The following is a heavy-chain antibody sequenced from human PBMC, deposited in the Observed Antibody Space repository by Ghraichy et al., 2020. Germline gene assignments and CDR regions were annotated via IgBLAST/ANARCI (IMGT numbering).Heavy chain of an antibody. CDR3: AKDVLTGRQQLVLAY. J-gene: IGHJ4*02. V-gene: IGHV3-23*01. CDR2: ISGSGGST. Sequence: GGSLRLSCAASGFTFSSYAMGWVRQAPGKGLEWVSAISGSGGSTYYADSVKGRFTISRDNSKNTLYLQMNSLRAEDTALYYCAKDVLTGRQQLVLAYWGQGTLVTVSS. D-gene: IGHD6-13*01. CDR1: GFTFSSYA.